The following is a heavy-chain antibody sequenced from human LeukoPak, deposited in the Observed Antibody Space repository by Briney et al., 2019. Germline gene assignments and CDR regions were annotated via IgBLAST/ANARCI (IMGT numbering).Heavy chain of an antibody. V-gene: IGHV4-59*01. CDR3: ARGGGTYYYDSSGYPIDY. D-gene: IGHD3-22*01. CDR2: IYYSGST. CDR1: GGSISSYY. Sequence: ASETLSLTCAVSGGSISSYYWSWIRQPPGKGLEWIGYIYYSGSTNYNPSLKSRVTISVDTSKNQFSLKLSSVTAADTAVYYCARGGGTYYYDSSGYPIDYWGQGTLVTVSS. J-gene: IGHJ4*02.